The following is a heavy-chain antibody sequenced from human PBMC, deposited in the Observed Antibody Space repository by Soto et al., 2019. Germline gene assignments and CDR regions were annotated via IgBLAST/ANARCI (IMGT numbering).Heavy chain of an antibody. CDR3: VRDLAWGGDCSPSSCSAENWLDP. D-gene: IGHD2-2*01. Sequence: QVQLVQSGAEVKEPGASVRVSCKASSYTFIRLGISWVRQAPGQGLEWMGWISAYNGNTNYAQKFQGRFTMTTDTSTSTAYMELRSLRSDDPAVYYCVRDLAWGGDCSPSSCSAENWLDPWGQGSLVTVSS. CDR1: SYTFIRLG. J-gene: IGHJ5*02. V-gene: IGHV1-18*01. CDR2: ISAYNGNT.